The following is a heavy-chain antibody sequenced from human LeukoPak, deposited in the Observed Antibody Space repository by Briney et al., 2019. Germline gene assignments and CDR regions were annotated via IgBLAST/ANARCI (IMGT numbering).Heavy chain of an antibody. Sequence: SVKVSCKASGGTFSSYAVSWVRQAPGQGLEWMGGIIPIFGTAKYAQKFQGRVTITADESTSTAYMELSSLRSEDTAVYYCARDREVRGVIITLHWFDPWGQGTLVTVSS. CDR2: IIPIFGTA. CDR1: GGTFSSYA. D-gene: IGHD3-10*01. J-gene: IGHJ5*02. CDR3: ARDREVRGVIITLHWFDP. V-gene: IGHV1-69*13.